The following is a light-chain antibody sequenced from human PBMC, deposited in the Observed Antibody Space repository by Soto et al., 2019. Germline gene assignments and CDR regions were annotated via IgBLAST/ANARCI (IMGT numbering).Light chain of an antibody. CDR1: SSDVGGHNY. J-gene: IGLJ2*01. V-gene: IGLV2-8*01. CDR2: DVR. Sequence: QSVLTQPPSASGSPGQSVTISCTGTSSDVGGHNYVSWYQQHPGKAPKLMIYDVRKRPSGVPDRFSGSKSGNTASLTVSGLQAEDEADYYCSSYEGSKNLVFGGVTKVTGL. CDR3: SSYEGSKNLV.